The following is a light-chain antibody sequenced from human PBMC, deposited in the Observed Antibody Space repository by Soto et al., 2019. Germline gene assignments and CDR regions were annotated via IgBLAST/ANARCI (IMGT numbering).Light chain of an antibody. J-gene: IGKJ4*01. Sequence: EIVMTQSPATLSVSPGERATLSCRASQSVSSNLAWYQQKPGQAPRLLIYGASTRATGIPARFSGSGSGTEFTLTISRLQYEDFAVYYCQQYNSWPPLTFGGGTKVEIK. CDR1: QSVSSN. CDR3: QQYNSWPPLT. CDR2: GAS. V-gene: IGKV3-15*01.